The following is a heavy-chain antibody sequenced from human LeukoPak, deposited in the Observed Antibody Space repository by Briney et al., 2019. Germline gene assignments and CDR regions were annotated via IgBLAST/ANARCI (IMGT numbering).Heavy chain of an antibody. CDR1: GFTFSDYA. J-gene: IGHJ4*02. CDR3: AKDRGYCSSTSCSDDDY. D-gene: IGHD2-2*01. Sequence: GGSLRLSCAASGFTFSDYAMSWVRQAPEKGLEWVSTISHVGGTYYADSVKGRFTISRDNSKSTLYLQMNSLRVEDTAVYYCAKDRGYCSSTSCSDDDYWGQGTLVTVSS. V-gene: IGHV3-23*01. CDR2: ISHVGGT.